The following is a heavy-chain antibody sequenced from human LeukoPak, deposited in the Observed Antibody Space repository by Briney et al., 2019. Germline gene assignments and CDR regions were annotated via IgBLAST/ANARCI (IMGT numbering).Heavy chain of an antibody. CDR1: GFTFSSYS. CDR2: ISSSSSYI. Sequence: TGGSLRLSCAASGFTFSSYSMNWVRQAPGKGLEWVSSISSSSSYIYYADSVKGRFTISRDNAKNSLYLQMNSLRAEDTAVYYCASGGSSHYYYYYMDVWGKGTTVTVSS. J-gene: IGHJ6*03. V-gene: IGHV3-21*01. D-gene: IGHD2-15*01. CDR3: ASGGSSHYYYYYMDV.